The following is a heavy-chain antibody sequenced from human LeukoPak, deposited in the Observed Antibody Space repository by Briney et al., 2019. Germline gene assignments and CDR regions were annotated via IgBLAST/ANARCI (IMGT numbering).Heavy chain of an antibody. CDR1: GGSISSSSHY. J-gene: IGHJ4*02. V-gene: IGHV4-39*01. D-gene: IGHD2-2*01. CDR3: ARHPLGEYQLLEFDC. CDR2: IYYSGTT. Sequence: PSETLSLTCIVSGGSISSSSHYWGWIRQPPGKGLERIGSIYYSGTTYYNPSLKSRVTISVDTSKNQFSLKLSSVTAADTAVYYCARHPLGEYQLLEFDCWGQGTLVTVSS.